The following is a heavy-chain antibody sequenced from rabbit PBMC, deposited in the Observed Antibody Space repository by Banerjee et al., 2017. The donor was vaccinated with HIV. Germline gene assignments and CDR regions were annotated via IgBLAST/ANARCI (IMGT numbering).Heavy chain of an antibody. D-gene: IGHD7-1*01. Sequence: QSLEESGGDLVKPGASLTLTCTVSGFSFSSDYDMCWVRQAPGKGLEWIGTIYAGKGRTDYANWLKGRFTISSDNAQNTLDLQMNSLTAADTATYFCARDAGFDGYSNDLWGPGTLVTGS. J-gene: IGHJ4*01. CDR1: GFSFSSDYD. CDR3: ARDAGFDGYSNDL. CDR2: IYAGKGRT. V-gene: IGHV1S40*01.